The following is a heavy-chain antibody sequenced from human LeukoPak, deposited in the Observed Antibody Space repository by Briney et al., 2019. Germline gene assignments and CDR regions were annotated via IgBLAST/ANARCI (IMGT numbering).Heavy chain of an antibody. Sequence: ASVKVSCKASGGTFSSYAISWVRQAPGQGLEWMGEIIPIFGTANYAQKFQGRVTITADKSTSTAYMELSSLRSEDTAVYYCATILDCSSTSCYEPLVDYWGQGTLVTVSS. CDR2: IIPIFGTA. D-gene: IGHD2-2*01. CDR1: GGTFSSYA. J-gene: IGHJ4*02. V-gene: IGHV1-69*06. CDR3: ATILDCSSTSCYEPLVDY.